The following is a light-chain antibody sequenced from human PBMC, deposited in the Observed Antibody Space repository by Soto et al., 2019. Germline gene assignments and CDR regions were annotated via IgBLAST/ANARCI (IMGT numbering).Light chain of an antibody. V-gene: IGKV1-33*01. CDR2: ESS. CDR3: QQYDNLPLP. Sequence: DIQMTQSPPSLSASVGDRVTITCRASQYISNYLNWYQQKPGKAPKVLIYESSNLEAGVPSRFSGSGSVTEFTFTISSLHPEDIVTYYCQQYDNLPLPFGPGTKVDIK. CDR1: QYISNY. J-gene: IGKJ3*01.